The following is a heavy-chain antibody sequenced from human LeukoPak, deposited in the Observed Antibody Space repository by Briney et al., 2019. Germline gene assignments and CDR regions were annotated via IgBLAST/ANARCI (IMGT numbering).Heavy chain of an antibody. J-gene: IGHJ6*04. CDR1: GYTFTSYG. CDR2: ISAYNGNT. Sequence: ASVKVSCKASGYTFTSYGISWVRQAPGQVLEWMGWISAYNGNTNYAQKLQGRVTMTTDTSTSTAYMELRSLRSDDTAVYYCARDSITMVRGACYGMDVWGKGTTVTVSS. D-gene: IGHD3-10*01. CDR3: ARDSITMVRGACYGMDV. V-gene: IGHV1-18*04.